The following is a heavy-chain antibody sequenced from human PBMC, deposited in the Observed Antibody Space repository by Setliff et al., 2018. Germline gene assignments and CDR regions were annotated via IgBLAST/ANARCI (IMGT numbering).Heavy chain of an antibody. CDR2: IIPLFGTT. CDR3: AREKVVVVSATSYHYYMDV. Sequence: SVKVSCKASGGTFSNMGISWVRQAPGQGLEWMGGIIPLFGTTNYAQEFQGRVTITTDESTNTAYMELSSLRSEDTAMYYCAREKVVVVSATSYHYYMDVWGKGTTVTSP. J-gene: IGHJ6*03. V-gene: IGHV1-69*05. CDR1: GGTFSNMG. D-gene: IGHD2-15*01.